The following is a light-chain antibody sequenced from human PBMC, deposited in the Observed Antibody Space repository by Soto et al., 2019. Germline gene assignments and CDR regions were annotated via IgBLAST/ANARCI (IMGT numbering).Light chain of an antibody. Sequence: DIVMTQSPLSLPVTPGEPASISCRSSQSLLHSNGYNYLDWYLQKPGQSPQLLIYLGSNRASGVPERFSGSGSGTDFTLKISRVEAEDVGVYYCMQARQTPRTFGQGTKVEIK. CDR1: QSLLHSNGYNY. J-gene: IGKJ1*01. V-gene: IGKV2-28*01. CDR2: LGS. CDR3: MQARQTPRT.